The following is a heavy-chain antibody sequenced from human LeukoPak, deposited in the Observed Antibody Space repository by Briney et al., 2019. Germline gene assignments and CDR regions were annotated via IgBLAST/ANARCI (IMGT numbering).Heavy chain of an antibody. CDR1: GCSFTNYW. V-gene: IGHV5-10-1*01. CDR3: ARLSIAVAGGDYFDY. Sequence: GESLKISCMGSGCSFTNYWITWVRQMPGKGLEWMGRIDPSDSYTNYSPSFQGHVTISADKSISTAYLQWSSLKASDTAMYYCARLSIAVAGGDYFDYWGQGTLVTVSS. J-gene: IGHJ4*02. D-gene: IGHD6-19*01. CDR2: IDPSDSYT.